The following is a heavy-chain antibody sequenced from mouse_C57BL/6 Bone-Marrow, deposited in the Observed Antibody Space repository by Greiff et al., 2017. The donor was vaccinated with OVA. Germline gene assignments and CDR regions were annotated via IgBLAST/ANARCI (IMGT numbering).Heavy chain of an antibody. J-gene: IGHJ2*01. CDR1: GFTFSSYA. CDR2: ISDGGSYT. CDR3: ARGKGGYSLDY. D-gene: IGHD2-3*01. V-gene: IGHV5-4*03. Sequence: EVKLVESGGGLVKPGGSLKLSCAASGFTFSSYAMSWVRQTPEKRLEWVATISDGGSYTYYPDNVKGRFTISRDNAKNNLYLQMSHLKSEDTAMYYCARGKGGYSLDYWGQGTTLTVSS.